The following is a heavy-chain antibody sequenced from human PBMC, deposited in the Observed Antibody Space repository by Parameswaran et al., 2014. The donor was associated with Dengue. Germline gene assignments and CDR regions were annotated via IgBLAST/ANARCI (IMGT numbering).Heavy chain of an antibody. CDR1: GFTFSSYS. CDR2: ISSSSSTI. D-gene: IGHD6-6*01. V-gene: IGHV3-48*01. J-gene: IGHJ5*02. CDR3: AREAGYSSSSGGWFDP. Sequence: ESLKISCAAPGFTFSSYSMNWVRQAPGKGLEWVSYISSSSSTIYYADSVKGRFTISRDNAKNSLYLQMNSLRAEDTAVYYCAREAGYSSSSGGWFDPWGQGTLVTVSS.